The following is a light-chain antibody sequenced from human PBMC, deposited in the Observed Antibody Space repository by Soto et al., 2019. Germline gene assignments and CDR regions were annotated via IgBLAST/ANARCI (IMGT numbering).Light chain of an antibody. V-gene: IGKV3-15*01. J-gene: IGKJ1*01. Sequence: EIVMTQSPATLSVSPGERATLSCRASQSINDNLAWYQQKPGQAPSLLMYAASTRATGFPARFSGSGSGTEFTLTIGGLQSEDFAVYYCQQYHNWPRTFGQGTKVEIK. CDR2: AAS. CDR1: QSINDN. CDR3: QQYHNWPRT.